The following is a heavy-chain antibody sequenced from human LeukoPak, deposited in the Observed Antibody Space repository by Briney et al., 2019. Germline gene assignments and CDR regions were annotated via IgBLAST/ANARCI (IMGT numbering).Heavy chain of an antibody. V-gene: IGHV1-69*04. CDR1: GYTFTSYG. CDR2: IIPILGIA. D-gene: IGHD5-12*01. J-gene: IGHJ4*02. Sequence: GASVKVSCKASGYTFTSYGISWVRQAPGQGLEWMGRIIPILGIANYAQKFQGRVTITADKSTSTAYMELSSLRSEDTAVYYCARGEQWLRPYDYWGQGTLVTVSS. CDR3: ARGEQWLRPYDY.